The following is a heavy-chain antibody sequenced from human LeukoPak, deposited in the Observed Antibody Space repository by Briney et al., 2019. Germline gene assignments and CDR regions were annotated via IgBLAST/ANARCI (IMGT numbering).Heavy chain of an antibody. CDR3: ARGRYYDSSGYYYY. CDR2: MNPNSGNT. J-gene: IGHJ4*02. Sequence: GASVKVSCKASGYTFTSYAINWVLQATGQGLEWMGWMNPNSGNTGYAQKFQGRVTITRNTSISTAYMELSSLRSEDTAVYYCARGRYYDSSGYYYYWGQGTLVTVSS. V-gene: IGHV1-8*03. D-gene: IGHD3-22*01. CDR1: GYTFTSYA.